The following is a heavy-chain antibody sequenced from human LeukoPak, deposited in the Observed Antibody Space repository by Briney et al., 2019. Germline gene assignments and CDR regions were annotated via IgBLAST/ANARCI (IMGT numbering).Heavy chain of an antibody. CDR3: ARSYSGSPAEYMDV. CDR1: GGSISSGSYY. V-gene: IGHV4-61*02. Sequence: SETLSLTCTVSGGSISSGSYYWSWIRQPAGKGLEWIGRIYTSGSTNYNPSLKSRVTISVDTSKNQFSLKLSSVTAADTAVYYCARSYSGSPAEYMDVWGKGTTVTVSS. J-gene: IGHJ6*03. CDR2: IYTSGST. D-gene: IGHD1-26*01.